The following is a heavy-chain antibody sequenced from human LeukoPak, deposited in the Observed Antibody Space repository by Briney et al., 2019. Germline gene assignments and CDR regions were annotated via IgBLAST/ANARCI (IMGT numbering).Heavy chain of an antibody. CDR1: GYTFTGYY. V-gene: IGHV1-8*03. J-gene: IGHJ6*03. CDR3: ARGVRGGSGTYYKDRHFYYFMEV. CDR2: INPNSGNT. D-gene: IGHD3-10*01. Sequence: GASVKVSCKASGYTFTGYYMHWVRQAPGQGLEWMGWINPNSGNTGYAQKFQGRVTVTRNTSIATAYMELSSLRSEDTAVYYCARGVRGGSGTYYKDRHFYYFMEVWGTGTTVTVSS.